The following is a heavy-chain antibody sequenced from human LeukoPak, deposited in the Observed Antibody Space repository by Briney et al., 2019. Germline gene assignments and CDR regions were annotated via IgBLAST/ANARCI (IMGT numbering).Heavy chain of an antibody. Sequence: SETLSLTCTVSGGSISSYYWSWIRQPPGKGLEWIGYISYSGSTNFNPSLKSRVTISVDTPKNQFSLKLSSVTAADTAVYYCAREGTAGTNLNWFDPWGQGTLVTVSS. CDR2: ISYSGST. D-gene: IGHD1-1*01. CDR1: GGSISSYY. J-gene: IGHJ5*02. CDR3: AREGTAGTNLNWFDP. V-gene: IGHV4-59*01.